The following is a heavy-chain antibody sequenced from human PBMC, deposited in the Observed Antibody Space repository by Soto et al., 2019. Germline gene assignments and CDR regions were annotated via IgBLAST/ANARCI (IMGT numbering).Heavy chain of an antibody. Sequence: SETLSLTCAVYGGSFSGYYWSWIRQPPGKGLEWIGEINHSGSTNYNPSLKSRVTISVDTSKNQFSLKLSSVTDADTAVYYCARVTVVVVAANWFDPWGQGTLVTVSS. CDR1: GGSFSGYY. J-gene: IGHJ5*02. CDR2: INHSGST. V-gene: IGHV4-34*01. D-gene: IGHD2-15*01. CDR3: ARVTVVVVAANWFDP.